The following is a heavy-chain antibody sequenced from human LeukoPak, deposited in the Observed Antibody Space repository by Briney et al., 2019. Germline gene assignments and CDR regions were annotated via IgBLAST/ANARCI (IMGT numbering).Heavy chain of an antibody. CDR3: AIPLYCSSTSCQKSFDY. CDR1: GGSFSGYY. Sequence: SETLSLTCAVYGGSFSGYYWSWIRQPPGKGLEWIGEINHSGSTNYNPSLKSRVTISVDTSKNQFSLKLSSVTAADTAVYYCAIPLYCSSTSCQKSFDYWGQGTLVTVSS. CDR2: INHSGST. D-gene: IGHD2-2*01. V-gene: IGHV4-34*01. J-gene: IGHJ4*02.